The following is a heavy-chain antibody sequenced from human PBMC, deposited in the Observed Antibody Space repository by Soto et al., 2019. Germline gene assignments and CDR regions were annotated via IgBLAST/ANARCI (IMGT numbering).Heavy chain of an antibody. CDR1: GYTFTSYG. J-gene: IGHJ3*02. D-gene: IGHD6-19*01. CDR3: AREEIAVAGTGFAFDI. CDR2: ISAYNGNT. Sequence: ASVKVSCKASGYTFTSYGISWVRQAPGQGLEWMGWISAYNGNTNYAQKLQGRVTMTTDTSTSTAYMELRSLRSDDTAVYHCAREEIAVAGTGFAFDIWGQGTMVTVS. V-gene: IGHV1-18*01.